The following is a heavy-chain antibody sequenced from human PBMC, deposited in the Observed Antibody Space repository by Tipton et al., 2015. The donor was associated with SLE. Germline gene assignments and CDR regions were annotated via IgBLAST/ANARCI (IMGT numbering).Heavy chain of an antibody. D-gene: IGHD5-12*01. CDR2: HYYSGRT. Sequence: TLSLTCTVSGGSISSYYWSWIRQPPGKGLEWIGSHYYSGRTNYNSSLKRRVTISVDTYKNQFSLKLSSLTAADTAADYCARRLTRFSGYDYFDYWGQGTLVTVSS. CDR3: ARRLTRFSGYDYFDY. J-gene: IGHJ4*02. CDR1: GGSISSYY. V-gene: IGHV4-59*08.